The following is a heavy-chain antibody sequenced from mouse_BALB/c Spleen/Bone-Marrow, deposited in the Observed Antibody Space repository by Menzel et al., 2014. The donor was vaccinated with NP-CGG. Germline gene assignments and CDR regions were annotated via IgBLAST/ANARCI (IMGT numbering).Heavy chain of an antibody. CDR2: INPSTDYT. CDR1: GYAFTSYW. CDR3: ARRAYGGSYGFAY. V-gene: IGHV1-7*01. J-gene: IGHJ3*01. D-gene: IGHD1-1*01. Sequence: VQLQQSGAELAKPGASLKMSCKASGYAFTSYWMHWVKQRPGQGLEWIGYINPSTDYTEYNQKFKDKATLTADKSSSTAFMQLSSLTSEDSAVYYCARRAYGGSYGFAYWGQGTLVTVSA.